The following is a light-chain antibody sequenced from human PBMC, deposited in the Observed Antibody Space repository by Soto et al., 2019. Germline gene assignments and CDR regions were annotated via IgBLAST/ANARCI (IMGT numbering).Light chain of an antibody. CDR3: QQYSNWPRT. Sequence: EIVMTQSPTPLSVSSGERAPLPCRASQSVSSNLAWYQQKPGQAPRLLIYGTSTRATGIPARFSGSGSGTEFTLTISSLQSEDFAVYYCQQYSNWPRTFGQGTKVDIK. J-gene: IGKJ1*01. V-gene: IGKV3-15*01. CDR1: QSVSSN. CDR2: GTS.